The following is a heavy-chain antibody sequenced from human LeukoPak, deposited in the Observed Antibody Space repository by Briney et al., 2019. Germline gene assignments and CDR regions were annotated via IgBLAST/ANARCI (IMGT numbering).Heavy chain of an antibody. Sequence: SETLSLTCTVSGGSISSSSYYWGWLRQPPGKGLEWIGSIYYSGSTYYNPSLKSRFTISVDTSKNQFSLKLSSVTAADTAVYYCARCPRGVAVADWFDPWGQGTLVTVSS. D-gene: IGHD2-15*01. J-gene: IGHJ5*02. V-gene: IGHV4-39*01. CDR2: IYYSGST. CDR1: GGSISSSSYY. CDR3: ARCPRGVAVADWFDP.